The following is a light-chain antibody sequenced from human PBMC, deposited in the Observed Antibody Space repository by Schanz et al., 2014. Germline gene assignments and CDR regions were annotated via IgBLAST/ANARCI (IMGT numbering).Light chain of an antibody. V-gene: IGKV3D-20*02. CDR1: QTVSSSL. Sequence: EIVLTQSPGTLSLSPGERATLSCRASQTVSSSLLGWYQLKPGQAPRLLIYGASNRATGIPARFSGSGSGTDFTLTISSLEPEDFAVYYCQQRNYWPITFGQGTRLEIK. J-gene: IGKJ5*01. CDR3: QQRNYWPIT. CDR2: GAS.